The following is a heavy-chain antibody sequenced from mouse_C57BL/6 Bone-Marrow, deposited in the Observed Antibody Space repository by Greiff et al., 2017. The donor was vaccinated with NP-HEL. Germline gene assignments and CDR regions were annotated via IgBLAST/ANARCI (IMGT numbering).Heavy chain of an antibody. Sequence: QVQLKESGPELVKPGASVKISCKASGYAFSSSWMNWVKQRPGKGLEGIGRIYPGDGDTNYNGKFKGKATLTADKSSSTAYMQLSSLTSEDSAVYFCAREKEAYWGQGTLVTVSA. CDR2: IYPGDGDT. J-gene: IGHJ3*01. CDR3: AREKEAY. V-gene: IGHV1-82*01. CDR1: GYAFSSSW.